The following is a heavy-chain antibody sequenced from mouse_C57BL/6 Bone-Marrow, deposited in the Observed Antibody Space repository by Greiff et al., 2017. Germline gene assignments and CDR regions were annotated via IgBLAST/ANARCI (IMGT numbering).Heavy chain of an antibody. J-gene: IGHJ3*01. V-gene: IGHV1-63*01. CDR2: IYPGGGYT. Sequence: VQLQQSGAELVRPGTSVKMSCKASGYTFTNYWIGWAKQRPGHGLEWIGDIYPGGGYTNYNEKFKGKATLTADKSSSTAYMQFSSLTSEDSAIYYCARSIYGSSYGFAYWGKGPLVTVSA. D-gene: IGHD1-1*01. CDR1: GYTFTNYW. CDR3: ARSIYGSSYGFAY.